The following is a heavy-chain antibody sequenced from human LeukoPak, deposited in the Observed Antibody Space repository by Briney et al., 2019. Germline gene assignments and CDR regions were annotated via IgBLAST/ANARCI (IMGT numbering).Heavy chain of an antibody. J-gene: IGHJ4*02. Sequence: SETLPLTCTVSGGSISSYYWSWIRQPPGKGLEWIGYIYYTGSTNYNPSLKSRVTISVDTSKNQFSLKLSSVTAADTAVYYCARRYAFEEIDYWGQGTLVTVSS. CDR2: IYYTGST. D-gene: IGHD3-16*01. CDR1: GGSISSYY. V-gene: IGHV4-59*12. CDR3: ARRYAFEEIDY.